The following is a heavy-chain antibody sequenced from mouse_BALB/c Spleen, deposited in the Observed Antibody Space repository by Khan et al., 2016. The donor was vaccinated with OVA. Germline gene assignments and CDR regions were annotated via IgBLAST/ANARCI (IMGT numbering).Heavy chain of an antibody. CDR1: GYTFTDFT. J-gene: IGHJ3*01. CDR3: TRGGGGNRFAY. CDR2: ISTYYGDA. V-gene: IGHV1S137*01. Sequence: VKLLESGAELVRPGVSVKISCKGSGYTFTDFTLHWVKQSHAMSLEWIGVISTYYGDATYNQRFKDKATMTVDKSSSTAYMELARLTSEDSAIYYITRGGGGNRFAYWGQGTLVTVSA.